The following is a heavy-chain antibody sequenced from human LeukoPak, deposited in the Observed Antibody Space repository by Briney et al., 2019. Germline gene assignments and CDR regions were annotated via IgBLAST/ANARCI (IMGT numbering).Heavy chain of an antibody. D-gene: IGHD3-22*01. Sequence: PGGSLRLSCAASGFTFSNYAMHWLRQPAGKGLEWIGRIYTSGSTNYNPSLKSRVTISVDTFKNQFSLMLSSVTAADTAVYYCARSSEGRYYYDSSGFSYYYYYMDVWGKGTTVTISS. J-gene: IGHJ6*03. CDR1: GFTFSNYA. V-gene: IGHV4-4*07. CDR3: ARSSEGRYYYDSSGFSYYYYYMDV. CDR2: IYTSGST.